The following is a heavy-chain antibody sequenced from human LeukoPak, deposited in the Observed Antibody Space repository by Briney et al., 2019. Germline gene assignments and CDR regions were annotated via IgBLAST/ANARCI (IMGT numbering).Heavy chain of an antibody. J-gene: IGHJ5*02. CDR3: GSGVTMVRGVPTSANRSDP. Sequence: GASVKVSCKASGGTVSICANSWVRQAHGQGREWMGRIIPIFGRGDYAQKFHGRGTITADKSTSTDYMELSSWRSEGTAVYYCGSGVTMVRGVPTSANRSDPWGQGALVTVSS. V-gene: IGHV1-69*04. D-gene: IGHD3-10*01. CDR1: GGTVSICA. CDR2: IIPIFGRG.